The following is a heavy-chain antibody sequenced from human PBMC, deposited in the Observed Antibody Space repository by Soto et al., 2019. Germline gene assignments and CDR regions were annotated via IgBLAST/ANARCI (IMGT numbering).Heavy chain of an antibody. CDR3: ASVETQRYYYGMDV. J-gene: IGHJ6*02. Sequence: SVKVSCKASGGTLSDYAFSWVRQAPGQGLEWMGGIIPIFRTADYAQKIQGRVTITADESTSTAYMELSSLRSEDTAVYYCASVETQRYYYGMDVWGQGTTVTVSS. CDR2: IIPIFRTA. CDR1: GGTLSDYA. V-gene: IGHV1-69*13. D-gene: IGHD2-15*01.